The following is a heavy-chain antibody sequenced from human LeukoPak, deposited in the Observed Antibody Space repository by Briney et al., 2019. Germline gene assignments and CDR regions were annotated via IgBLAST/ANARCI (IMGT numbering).Heavy chain of an antibody. CDR1: GFTFGTYT. D-gene: IGHD3-22*01. V-gene: IGHV3-21*01. CDR3: ATQPYYYDSSGYY. CDR2: ISSSSSYI. Sequence: GGSLRLSCAASGFTFGTYTMNWVRQAPGKGLEWVSSISSSSSYIYYADSVKGRFTISRDNAKNSLYLQMNSLRAEDTAVYYCATQPYYYDSSGYYWGQGTLVTVSS. J-gene: IGHJ4*02.